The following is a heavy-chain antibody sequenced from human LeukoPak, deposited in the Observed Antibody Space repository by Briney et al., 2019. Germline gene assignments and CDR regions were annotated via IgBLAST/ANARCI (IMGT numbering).Heavy chain of an antibody. V-gene: IGHV1-2*02. CDR1: GYTFTGYY. J-gene: IGHJ5*02. D-gene: IGHD3-22*01. CDR3: ARDSGADYYDSSGNTP. CDR2: INPNSGGT. Sequence: GASVKVSCKASGYTFTGYYMHWVRQAPGQGLEWMGWINPNSGGTNYAQKLQGRATMTTDTSTSTAYMELRSLRSDDTAVYYCARDSGADYYDSSGNTPWGQGTLVTVSS.